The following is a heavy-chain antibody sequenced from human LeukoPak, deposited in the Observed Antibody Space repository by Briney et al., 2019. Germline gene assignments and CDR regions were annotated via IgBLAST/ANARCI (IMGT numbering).Heavy chain of an antibody. V-gene: IGHV1-46*01. CDR3: ARDTRGYSGYDHAEY. D-gene: IGHD5-12*01. CDR1: GYTFTSYY. Sequence: ASVEVSCKASGYTFTSYYMHWVRQAPGQGLEWMGIINPSGGSTSYAQKFQGRVTMTRDMSTSTVYMELSSLRSEDTAVYYCARDTRGYSGYDHAEYWGQGTLVTVSS. J-gene: IGHJ4*02. CDR2: INPSGGST.